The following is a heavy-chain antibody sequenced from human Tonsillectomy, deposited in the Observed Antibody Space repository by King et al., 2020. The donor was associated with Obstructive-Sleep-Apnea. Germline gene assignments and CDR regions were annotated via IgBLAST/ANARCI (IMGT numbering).Heavy chain of an antibody. D-gene: IGHD3-10*01. CDR2: ISSSSSTI. V-gene: IGHV3-48*04. J-gene: IGHJ4*02. CDR3: ASLHRMTMVRGVDY. Sequence: VQLVESGGGLVQPGGSLRLSCAASGFTFSSYSMNWVRQAPGKGLEWVSYISSSSSTIYYADSVKGRFTISRDNAKNSLYLQMNSLRAEDTAVYYCASLHRMTMVRGVDYWGQGTLVTVSS. CDR1: GFTFSSYS.